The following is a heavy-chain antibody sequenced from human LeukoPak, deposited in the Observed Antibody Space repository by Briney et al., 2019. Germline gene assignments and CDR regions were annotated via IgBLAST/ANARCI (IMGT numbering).Heavy chain of an antibody. CDR2: IHYSGST. Sequence: KPSETLSLTCSVSGASISSHYWSWIRQPPGKGLEWIGYIHYSGSTNCNPSLKSRVTISLDTSKNQFSLKLTSVTAADTAVYYCARRPGEYGGNDFDYWGQGTLVTVSS. CDR3: ARRPGEYGGNDFDY. V-gene: IGHV4-59*11. J-gene: IGHJ4*02. D-gene: IGHD4/OR15-4a*01. CDR1: GASISSHY.